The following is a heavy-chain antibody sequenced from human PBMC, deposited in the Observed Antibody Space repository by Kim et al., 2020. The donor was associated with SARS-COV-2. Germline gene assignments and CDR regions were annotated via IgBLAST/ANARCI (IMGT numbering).Heavy chain of an antibody. V-gene: IGHV4-34*01. J-gene: IGHJ5*01. D-gene: IGHD3-16*02. CDR3: ARGLGLRLGELSSRANWF. Sequence: LSLPFSFSCVSLLFTYWSWIRQSPGQGLEWIGEINHSGSTNYNPSLKSRVTISLDTSKSQFSLRLTSVTAADTAVYYCARGLGLRLGELSSRANWF. CDR2: INHSGST. CDR1: CVSLLFTY.